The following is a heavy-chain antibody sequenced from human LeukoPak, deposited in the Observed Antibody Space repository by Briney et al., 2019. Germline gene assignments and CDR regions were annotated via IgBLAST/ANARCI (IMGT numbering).Heavy chain of an antibody. Sequence: PGGSLRLSCAASGFTFSSYVMSWVRQAPGKGLEWVSAISGSGGSTYYADSVKGRFTISRDNSKNTLYLQMNSLRAEDTALYYCAKDETVLRYFDWPFDYWGQGTLVTVSS. J-gene: IGHJ4*02. V-gene: IGHV3-23*01. CDR1: GFTFSSYV. D-gene: IGHD3-9*01. CDR3: AKDETVLRYFDWPFDY. CDR2: ISGSGGST.